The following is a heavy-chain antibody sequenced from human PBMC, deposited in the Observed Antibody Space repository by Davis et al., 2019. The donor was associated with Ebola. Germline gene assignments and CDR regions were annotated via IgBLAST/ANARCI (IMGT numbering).Heavy chain of an antibody. CDR3: ARGALLWFGELLYYYYGMDV. CDR1: GGSFSGYY. V-gene: IGHV4-34*01. CDR2: INHSGST. Sequence: SETLSLTCAVYGGSFSGYYWSWIRQPPGKGLEWIGEINHSGSTNYNPSLKSRVTISVDTSKNQFSLKLSSVTAADTAVYYCARGALLWFGELLYYYYGMDVWGKGTTVTVSS. D-gene: IGHD3-10*01. J-gene: IGHJ6*04.